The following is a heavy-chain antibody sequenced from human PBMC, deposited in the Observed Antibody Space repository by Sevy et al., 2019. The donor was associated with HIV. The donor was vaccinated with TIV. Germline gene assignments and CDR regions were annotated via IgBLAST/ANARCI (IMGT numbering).Heavy chain of an antibody. V-gene: IGHV3-23*01. CDR2: ISGSGGST. J-gene: IGHJ6*02. Sequence: GGSLRLSCAASGFTFSSYAMSWVRQAPGKGLEWVSAISGSGGSTYYADSVKGRFTISRDNSKNMLYLQMNSLRAEDTAVYYCAKDGGGDIVVVPAVYYGMDVWGQGTTVTVSS. CDR1: GFTFSSYA. CDR3: AKDGGGDIVVVPAVYYGMDV. D-gene: IGHD2-2*01.